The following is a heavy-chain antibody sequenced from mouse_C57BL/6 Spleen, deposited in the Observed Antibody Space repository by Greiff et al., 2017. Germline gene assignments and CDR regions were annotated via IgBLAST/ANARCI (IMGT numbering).Heavy chain of an antibody. J-gene: IGHJ1*03. CDR2: IYPGGGYT. V-gene: IGHV1-63*01. Sequence: VQLQQSGAELVRPGTSVKMSCKASGYTFTNYWIGWAKQRPGHGLEWIGDIYPGGGYTNYNEKFKGKATLTADKSSSTAYMQFSSLTSEDSAIYYCARRDYDGDWYFDVWGTGTTVTVSS. D-gene: IGHD2-4*01. CDR3: ARRDYDGDWYFDV. CDR1: GYTFTNYW.